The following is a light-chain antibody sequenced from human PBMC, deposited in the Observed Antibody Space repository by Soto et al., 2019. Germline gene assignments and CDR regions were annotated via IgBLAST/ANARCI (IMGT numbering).Light chain of an antibody. Sequence: QSVLTQPPSVSGAPVQRLTISCTGSSSNIGAGYDVHWYQQLPVTAPKLLIYANTARPSWVPARFSGSKSGTSASLATNGLQAEDEADYYCQSYDSSLRGSVFGTGTKVTVL. CDR3: QSYDSSLRGSV. CDR1: SSNIGAGYD. CDR2: ANT. V-gene: IGLV1-40*01. J-gene: IGLJ1*01.